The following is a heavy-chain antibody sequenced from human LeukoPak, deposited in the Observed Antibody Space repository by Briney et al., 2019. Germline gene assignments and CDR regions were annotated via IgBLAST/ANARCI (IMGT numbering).Heavy chain of an antibody. CDR1: GGSFSGYY. D-gene: IGHD3-10*01. CDR2: INHSGST. V-gene: IGHV4-34*01. Sequence: SETLSLTCAVYGGSFSGYYWSWIRQPPGKGLEWIGEINHSGSTNYNPSLKSRVTISVDTSKNQFSLKLSSVTAADTAVYYCARHMMALYGSGSVDYWGRGTLVTVSS. J-gene: IGHJ4*02. CDR3: ARHMMALYGSGSVDY.